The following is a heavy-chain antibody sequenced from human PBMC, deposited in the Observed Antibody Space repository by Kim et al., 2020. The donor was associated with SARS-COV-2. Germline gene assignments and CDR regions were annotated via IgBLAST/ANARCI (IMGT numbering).Heavy chain of an antibody. D-gene: IGHD1-7*01. CDR2: INTINRGT. J-gene: IGHJ6*02. CDR1: GYSFTDYS. V-gene: IGHV1-2*06. Sequence: ASVKVSCKTSGYSFTDYSIHWVRQAPGQGLEWMGRINTINRGTNFARKFQGRVTLTRDTSIYTAYMELSRLTSDDTAVYYCAREFNRPRSDWNYEEGGEGLDVWGQGTTVTVSS. CDR3: AREFNRPRSDWNYEEGGEGLDV.